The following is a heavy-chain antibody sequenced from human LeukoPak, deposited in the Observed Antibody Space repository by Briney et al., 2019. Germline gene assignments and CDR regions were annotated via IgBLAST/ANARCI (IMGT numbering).Heavy chain of an antibody. CDR3: ARLRYYYGSGSSAHDAFDI. CDR1: GGSFSGYY. J-gene: IGHJ3*02. D-gene: IGHD3-10*01. CDR2: INHSGST. Sequence: PSETLSLTCAVYGGSFSGYYWSWIRQPPGKGLEWIGEINHSGSTNYNPSLKSRVTISVDTSKNQFSLKLSSVTAADTAVYYCARLRYYYGSGSSAHDAFDIWGQGTMVTVSS. V-gene: IGHV4-34*01.